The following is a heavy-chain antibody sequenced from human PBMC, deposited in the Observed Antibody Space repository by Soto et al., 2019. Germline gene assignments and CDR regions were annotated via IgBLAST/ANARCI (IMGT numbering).Heavy chain of an antibody. CDR2: IKQDGSEK. J-gene: IGHJ4*01. CDR1: GFTFSRYW. Sequence: GGSLRLSCAASGFTFSRYWMSWVRQAPGKGLEWVANIKQDGSEKYYVDSVKGRFTISRDNAKNSLYLQMSSLRAEDTAVYYCAKESGIAVAATDIDYWCHGALVTVSS. V-gene: IGHV3-7*03. CDR3: AKESGIAVAATDIDY. D-gene: IGHD6-19*01.